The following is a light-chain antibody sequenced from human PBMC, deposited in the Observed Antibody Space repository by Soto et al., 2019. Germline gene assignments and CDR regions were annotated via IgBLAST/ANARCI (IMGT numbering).Light chain of an antibody. J-gene: IGLJ1*01. V-gene: IGLV1-40*01. CDR2: GNS. Sequence: VLTQPPSVSGAPGQRVTISCTGSSSNIGAGYDVHWYQQLPGTAPKLLIYGNSNRPSGVPDRFSGSKSGTSASLAITGLQAEDEADYYCQSYDSSLSVYVFGTGTKLTVL. CDR1: SSNIGAGYD. CDR3: QSYDSSLSVYV.